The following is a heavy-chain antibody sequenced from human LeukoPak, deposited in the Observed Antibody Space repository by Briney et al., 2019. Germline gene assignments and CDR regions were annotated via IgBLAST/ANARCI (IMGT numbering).Heavy chain of an antibody. V-gene: IGHV4-59*08. J-gene: IGHJ3*02. CDR2: IYYSGST. Sequence: SETLSLTCTVSGGSISSYYWSWIRQPPGKGLEWIGYIYYSGSTNYNPSLKSRVTISVDTSKNQFSLKLSSVTAADTAVYYCARWGPGISGDAFDIWGQGTMVTVSS. CDR1: GGSISSYY. CDR3: ARWGPGISGDAFDI. D-gene: IGHD6-13*01.